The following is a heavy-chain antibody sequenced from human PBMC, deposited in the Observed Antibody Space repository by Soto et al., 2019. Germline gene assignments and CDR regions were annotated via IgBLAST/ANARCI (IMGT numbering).Heavy chain of an antibody. CDR1: WYSFTSYW. V-gene: IGHV5-10-1*01. D-gene: IGHD3-22*01. CDR2: IDPSDSYT. Sequence: GESLKISCKGSWYSFTSYWISWVRQMPGKGLEWMGRIDPSDSYTNYSPSFQGHVTISADKSISTAYLQWSSLKASDTAMYYCARTLYYYDSSGTKLNYYAMDVWGQGTTVTVSS. CDR3: ARTLYYYDSSGTKLNYYAMDV. J-gene: IGHJ6*02.